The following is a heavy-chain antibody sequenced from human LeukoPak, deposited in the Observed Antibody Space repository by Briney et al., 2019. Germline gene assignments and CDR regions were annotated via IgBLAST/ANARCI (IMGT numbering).Heavy chain of an antibody. J-gene: IGHJ4*02. CDR3: ARGDDFSGDY. Sequence: GGSLRLSCAAPGFTFRKYWMSWVRQAPGKGLEWVANIHPDGEEKYHVDFVEGRFTIFRDNAKNLLYLQMDSLRVEDTAVYYCARGDDFSGDYWGQGTLVTVSS. CDR1: GFTFRKYW. V-gene: IGHV3-7*04. CDR2: IHPDGEEK. D-gene: IGHD3/OR15-3a*01.